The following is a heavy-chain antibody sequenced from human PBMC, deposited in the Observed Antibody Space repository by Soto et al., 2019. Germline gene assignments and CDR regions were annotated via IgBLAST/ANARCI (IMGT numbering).Heavy chain of an antibody. Sequence: ASVKVSCQAPGGTFSSYAISWVRQAPGQGLEWMGGIIPIFGTANYAQKFQGRVPITADESTSTAYMELSNLRSEDTAVYYCARSDPPFTPYYHYGMEVWGQGTTVTVSS. V-gene: IGHV1-69*13. CDR3: ARSDPPFTPYYHYGMEV. CDR2: IIPIFGTA. CDR1: GGTFSSYA. J-gene: IGHJ6*02.